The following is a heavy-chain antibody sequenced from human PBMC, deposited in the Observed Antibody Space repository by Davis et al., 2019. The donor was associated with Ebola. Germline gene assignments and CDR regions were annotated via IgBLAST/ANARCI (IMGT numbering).Heavy chain of an antibody. CDR3: ASRRGGPQNGWDILAGYP. Sequence: GESLKISCAASGFTFASYAMTWVRRAPGKGLEWVSTIRPSGGRTYYTNSVKGRFTISRDNAKNSLYLQMNSLRAEDTAVYYCASRRGGPQNGWDILAGYPWGQGTLVTVSS. V-gene: IGHV3-23*01. D-gene: IGHD3-9*01. CDR1: GFTFASYA. J-gene: IGHJ4*02. CDR2: IRPSGGRT.